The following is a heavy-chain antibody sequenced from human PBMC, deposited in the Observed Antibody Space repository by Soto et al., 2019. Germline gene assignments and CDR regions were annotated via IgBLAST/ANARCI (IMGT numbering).Heavy chain of an antibody. J-gene: IGHJ5*02. Sequence: PSQTLSLTGVSSGGSVSSNSAAWNWIRQSPSRGLEWLGRTYYRSKWYNDYAVSVKSRITINPDTSKNQFSLQLNSVTPEDTAVYYCARDVYSGYDRWNWFDPWGQGTLVTVSS. CDR3: ARDVYSGYDRWNWFDP. CDR2: TYYRSKWYN. D-gene: IGHD5-12*01. V-gene: IGHV6-1*01. CDR1: GGSVSSNSAA.